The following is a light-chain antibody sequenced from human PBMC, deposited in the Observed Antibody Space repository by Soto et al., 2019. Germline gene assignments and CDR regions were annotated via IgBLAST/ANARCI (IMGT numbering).Light chain of an antibody. CDR3: QQYNSPST. CDR1: QSISSW. CDR2: KAS. Sequence: DIQMTQSPSTLSASVGDRVTITCRASQSISSWLAWYQQKPGKAPKLLIYKASSLESGVPSRFSGIGSGTEFTLTISSLQPDDFATYYCQQYNSPSTFGQGTKLEIK. V-gene: IGKV1-5*03. J-gene: IGKJ2*01.